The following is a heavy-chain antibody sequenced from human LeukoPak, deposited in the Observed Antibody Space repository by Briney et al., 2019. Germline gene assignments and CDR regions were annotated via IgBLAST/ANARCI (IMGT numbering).Heavy chain of an antibody. D-gene: IGHD2-15*01. V-gene: IGHV3-7*01. Sequence: GGSLRLSCAASGFTFSIYCMSWVRQAPGKGLEWVASIKKEGSEKYYVDSVRGRFTISRDNAENSLYLQMNSLRAEDTAVYYCARDAYCSGGSCYVYWGQGTLVTVSS. CDR1: GFTFSIYC. CDR2: IKKEGSEK. CDR3: ARDAYCSGGSCYVY. J-gene: IGHJ4*02.